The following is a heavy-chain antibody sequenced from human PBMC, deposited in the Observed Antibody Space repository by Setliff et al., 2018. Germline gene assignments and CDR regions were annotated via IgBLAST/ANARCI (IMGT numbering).Heavy chain of an antibody. CDR2: INQSGST. Sequence: SETLSLTCAVYGGSFNSYYWSWIRQPPGKGLEWIGEINQSGSTNYNPSLKSRVTMSVDTSKNQFSLKLSSVTAADTAVYHCARGLSYYDSSGYLLAPYAFDIWGQGTMVTVSS. CDR3: ARGLSYYDSSGYLLAPYAFDI. J-gene: IGHJ3*02. D-gene: IGHD3-22*01. CDR1: GGSFNSYY. V-gene: IGHV4-34*01.